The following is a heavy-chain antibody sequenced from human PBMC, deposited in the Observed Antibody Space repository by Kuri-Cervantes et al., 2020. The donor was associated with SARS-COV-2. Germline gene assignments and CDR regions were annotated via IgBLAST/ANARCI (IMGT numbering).Heavy chain of an antibody. CDR3: TRWRVGAKT. CDR1: GFTFSSYE. CDR2: ISSTGDTI. D-gene: IGHD1-26*01. V-gene: IGHV3-48*03. J-gene: IGHJ4*02. Sequence: GGSLRLSCAASGFTFSSYEMNWVRQTPGKGLEWVSYISSTGDTIYYVDSVKGRFTISRDNAKNSLYLQMNSLRAEDTAVYYCTRWRVGAKTWGQGTLVTVSS.